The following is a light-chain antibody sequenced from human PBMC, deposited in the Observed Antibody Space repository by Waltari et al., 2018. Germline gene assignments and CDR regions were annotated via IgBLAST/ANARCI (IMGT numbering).Light chain of an antibody. CDR3: QTGGHGTWV. CDR2: VNSAGSH. Sequence: QLVLTQSPSASASLGASVKLTCTLSSGHSSNVVAWLQQRPEKGPRYWMKVNSAGSHSRGDEIPERFSGSGSGADRYLTISNLQSEEEADYYCQTGGHGTWVFGGGTGLTVV. CDR1: SGHSSNV. J-gene: IGLJ3*02. V-gene: IGLV4-69*01.